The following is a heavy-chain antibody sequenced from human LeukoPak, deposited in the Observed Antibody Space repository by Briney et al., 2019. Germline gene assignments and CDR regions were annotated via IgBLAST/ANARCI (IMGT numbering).Heavy chain of an antibody. CDR3: ARAGPELGIGY. D-gene: IGHD7-27*01. Sequence: GASVKVSCKASGYTFTGYYLHWVRQAPGQGLEWMGWINPKSGGANYAQKFQGRVTMTRDTSISTAYMDLSRLKSGDTAVYYCARAGPELGIGYWGQGTLVTVSS. CDR1: GYTFTGYY. V-gene: IGHV1-2*02. CDR2: INPKSGGA. J-gene: IGHJ4*02.